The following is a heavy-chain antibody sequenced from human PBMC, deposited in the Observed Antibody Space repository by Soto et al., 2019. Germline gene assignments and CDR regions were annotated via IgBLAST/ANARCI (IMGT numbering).Heavy chain of an antibody. D-gene: IGHD3-16*01. Sequence: GGSLRLSCAASGFTFSSYGMHWVRQAPGKGLEWVAVISYDGSNKYYADSVKGRFTISRDNSKNTLYLQMNSLRAEDTAVYYCAKDEGGPFYYYYYMDVWGKGTTVTVSS. CDR2: ISYDGSNK. V-gene: IGHV3-30*18. CDR3: AKDEGGPFYYYYYMDV. CDR1: GFTFSSYG. J-gene: IGHJ6*03.